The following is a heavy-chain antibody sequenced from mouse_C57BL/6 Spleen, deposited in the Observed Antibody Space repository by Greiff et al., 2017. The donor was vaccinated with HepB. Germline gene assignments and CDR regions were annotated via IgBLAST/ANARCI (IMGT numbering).Heavy chain of an antibody. CDR1: GFTFSDYG. Sequence: EVKLVESGGGLVKPGGSLKLSCAASGFTFSDYGMHWVRQAPEKGLEWVAYISSGSSTIYYADTVKGRFTISRDNAKNTLFLQMTSLRSEDTAMYYFARLPYYYAMDYWGQGTSVTVSS. CDR3: ARLPYYYAMDY. V-gene: IGHV5-17*01. CDR2: ISSGSSTI. J-gene: IGHJ4*01.